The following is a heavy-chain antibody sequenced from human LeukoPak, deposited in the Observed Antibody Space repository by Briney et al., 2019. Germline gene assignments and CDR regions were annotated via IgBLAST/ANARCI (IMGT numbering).Heavy chain of an antibody. V-gene: IGHV7-4-1*02. CDR2: INTNTGKP. J-gene: IGHJ4*02. Sequence: ASVKVSCKTSGYMFFNYAMSWVRQAPGQGLEWMGWINTNTGKPTYAQGFTGRFVFSSDISVSTTWLQISSLRAEDTAVYYCAKDAHYGDPYYFDSWGQGTLITVSS. CDR1: GYMFFNYA. CDR3: AKDAHYGDPYYFDS. D-gene: IGHD4-17*01.